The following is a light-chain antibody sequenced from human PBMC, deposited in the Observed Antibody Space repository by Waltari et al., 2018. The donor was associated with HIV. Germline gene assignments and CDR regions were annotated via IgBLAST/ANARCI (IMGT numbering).Light chain of an antibody. CDR3: QQRTNWPPMYT. CDR1: TCVGIY. Sequence: EIVLTQSPDTLSLSTGERATLPCRAGTCVGIYLAWYQQKPVQAPRLLIYDVSSRATGIPAMFSASGSGTDFTLTISSLEPEGFAVYYCQQRTNWPPMYTFGQRTTLEI. V-gene: IGKV3-11*01. CDR2: DVS. J-gene: IGKJ2*01.